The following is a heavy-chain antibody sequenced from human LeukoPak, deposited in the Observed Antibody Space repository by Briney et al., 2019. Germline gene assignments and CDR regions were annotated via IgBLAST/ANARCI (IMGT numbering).Heavy chain of an antibody. Sequence: SSGTLSLTCAVSGGSISSSNWWSWVRQPPGKGLEWIGEIYHSGSTNYNPSLKSRVTISVDKSKNQFSLKLSSVTAADTAVYYCASVITMVRGALDYWGQGTLVTVSS. V-gene: IGHV4-4*02. CDR3: ASVITMVRGALDY. D-gene: IGHD3-10*01. J-gene: IGHJ4*02. CDR1: GGSISSSNW. CDR2: IYHSGST.